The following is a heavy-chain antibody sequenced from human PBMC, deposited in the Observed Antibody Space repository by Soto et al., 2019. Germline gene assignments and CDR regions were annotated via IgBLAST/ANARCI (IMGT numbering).Heavy chain of an antibody. D-gene: IGHD3-22*01. J-gene: IGHJ4*02. CDR3: ARGMYYYDSSGWAY. Sequence: GGSLRLSCAASGFSFSDYAMSWVRRAPGKGLEWVSVISNGGGSTSYADSVKGRFTISRDNSKNTLYLQMNSLRDEDTAVYYCARGMYYYDSSGWAYWGQGTLVTVSS. CDR2: ISNGGGST. V-gene: IGHV3-23*01. CDR1: GFSFSDYA.